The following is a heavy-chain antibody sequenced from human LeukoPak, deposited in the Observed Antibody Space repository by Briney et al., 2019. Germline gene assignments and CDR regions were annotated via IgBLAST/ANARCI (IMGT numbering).Heavy chain of an antibody. D-gene: IGHD4-17*01. Sequence: VASVKASCKASGGTFSKNAFNWVRQAPGQPLEWVGGIIPIFGTPNYAQTFQGRVTTTADESTRTAYMELSSLRLDDTAIYYCARGNHDGEYVVSGYYFYMDVWGKGTTVTVSS. CDR3: ARGNHDGEYVVSGYYFYMDV. V-gene: IGHV1-69*13. CDR2: IIPIFGTP. CDR1: GGTFSKNA. J-gene: IGHJ6*03.